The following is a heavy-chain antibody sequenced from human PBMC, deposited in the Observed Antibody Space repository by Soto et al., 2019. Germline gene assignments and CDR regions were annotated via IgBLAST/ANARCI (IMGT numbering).Heavy chain of an antibody. CDR1: GFIFSSYS. V-gene: IGHV3-48*01. J-gene: IGHJ4*02. D-gene: IGHD2-2*03. CDR3: ARMDIVVVPAGDY. CDR2: ISSSSSAI. Sequence: EVQLVESGGGLVRPGGSLRLSCAASGFIFSSYSMSWVRQAPGKGLGWVSYISSSSSAIYYADSVKGRFTISRDNAKNSLYLQMNSLRAEDTAVYYCARMDIVVVPAGDYWGQGTLVTVSS.